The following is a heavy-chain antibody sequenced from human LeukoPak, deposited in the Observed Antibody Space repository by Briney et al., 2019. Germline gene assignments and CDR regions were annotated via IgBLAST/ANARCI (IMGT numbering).Heavy chain of an antibody. Sequence: GGSLRLSCAASGFTFSSCAMSWVRQAPGKGLEWVSTIIDSGNSIYYADSAEGRITISRDNSKNTLYLQMNSLRAGDTAVYYCAKDPIFSGSYGVFDYWGLGTLVTVSS. J-gene: IGHJ4*02. D-gene: IGHD1-26*01. CDR3: AKDPIFSGSYGVFDY. CDR2: IIDSGNSI. CDR1: GFTFSSCA. V-gene: IGHV3-23*01.